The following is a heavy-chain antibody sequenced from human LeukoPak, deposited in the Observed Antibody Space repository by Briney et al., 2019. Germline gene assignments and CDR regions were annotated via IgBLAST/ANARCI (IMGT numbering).Heavy chain of an antibody. V-gene: IGHV3-48*03. CDR1: GFTFSSYE. J-gene: IGHJ3*02. Sequence: GGSLRLSCAASGFTFSSYEMNWVRQAPGKGLEWVSYISSSGSTIYYADSAKGRFTISRDNAKNSLYLQMNSLRAEDTAVYYCARENGVNDALDIWGQGTMVPVSS. CDR2: ISSSGSTI. CDR3: ARENGVNDALDI. D-gene: IGHD3-3*01.